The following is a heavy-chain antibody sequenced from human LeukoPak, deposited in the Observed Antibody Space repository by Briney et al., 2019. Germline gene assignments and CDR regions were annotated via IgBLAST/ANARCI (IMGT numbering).Heavy chain of an antibody. CDR1: GFTVSSNY. D-gene: IGHD3-22*01. J-gene: IGHJ4*02. V-gene: IGHV3-66*01. CDR2: IYSGDTT. Sequence: GGSLRLSCAASGFTVSSNYMSWVRQAPGKGLEWVSVIYSGDTTYYADSVKGRFTISRDNSKNTLYLQMNSLRAEDTSVYYCVRGFYYDSSGLGDYWGQGTLVTASS. CDR3: VRGFYYDSSGLGDY.